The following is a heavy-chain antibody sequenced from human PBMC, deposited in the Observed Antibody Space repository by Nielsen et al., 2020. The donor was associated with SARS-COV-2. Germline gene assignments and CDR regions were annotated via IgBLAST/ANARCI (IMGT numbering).Heavy chain of an antibody. V-gene: IGHV3-74*01. CDR2: INHSGSGT. D-gene: IGHD3-3*01. Sequence: GSLRLSCSASGFTFSSTWMDWVRQAPGQGLVWVSRINHSGSGTAYADSVKGRFAVSRDNAENTVVLQIHSLRVEDTAVYYCAGGADFWSGTQKYYMDVWGKGTTVTVSS. CDR1: GFTFSSTW. J-gene: IGHJ6*03. CDR3: AGGADFWSGTQKYYMDV.